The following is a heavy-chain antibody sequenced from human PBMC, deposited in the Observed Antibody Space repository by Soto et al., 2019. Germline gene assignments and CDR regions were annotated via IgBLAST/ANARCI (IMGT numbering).Heavy chain of an antibody. CDR2: IYYSGST. D-gene: IGHD5-18*01. J-gene: IGHJ3*02. Sequence: SETLSLTCTVSGGSISSGDYYWSWIRQPPGKGLEWIGNIYYSGSTYYNPSLKSRVTISVDTSKNQFSLKLSSVTAADTAVYYCARAPPLKYTYGLRGAFDIWGQGTMVTVSS. CDR3: ARAPPLKYTYGLRGAFDI. V-gene: IGHV4-30-4*01. CDR1: GGSISSGDYY.